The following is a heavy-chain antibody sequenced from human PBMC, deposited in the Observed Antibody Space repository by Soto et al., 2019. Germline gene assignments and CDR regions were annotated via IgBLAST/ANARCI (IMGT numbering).Heavy chain of an antibody. Sequence: QLQLQESGPGLVKPSETLSLTCTVSGGSISSSSYYWGWIRQPPGKGLEWIGSIYYSGSTYYNPSLKSRVTISVDTSKNQFSLKLSSVTAADTAVYYCARHHGPEWELPKWDFDYWGQGTLVTVSS. CDR1: GGSISSSSYY. CDR2: IYYSGST. V-gene: IGHV4-39*01. D-gene: IGHD1-26*01. J-gene: IGHJ4*02. CDR3: ARHHGPEWELPKWDFDY.